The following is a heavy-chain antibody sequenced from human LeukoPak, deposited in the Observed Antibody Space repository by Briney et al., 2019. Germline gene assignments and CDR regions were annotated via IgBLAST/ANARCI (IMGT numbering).Heavy chain of an antibody. D-gene: IGHD3-22*01. V-gene: IGHV3-30*18. J-gene: IGHJ3*02. Sequence: GGSLTLSCAASGFTFSSYGMHWVRQAPGKGQEWVAVISYDESNKYYADSVKGRFTISRDNSNNTLYLQMNSLRAEDTAVYYCAKEAVNYYDSSGYFDDAFDIWGQGTMVTVS. CDR2: ISYDESNK. CDR1: GFTFSSYG. CDR3: AKEAVNYYDSSGYFDDAFDI.